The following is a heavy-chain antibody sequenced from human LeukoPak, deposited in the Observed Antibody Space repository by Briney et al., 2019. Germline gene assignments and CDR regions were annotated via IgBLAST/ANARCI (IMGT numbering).Heavy chain of an antibody. J-gene: IGHJ4*02. CDR1: GFILSNYW. Sequence: SGGSLRLSCAASGFILSNYWMSWVRQTPGKGLEWVGNIKQDGSEKYYVDSLKGRFTISRDNAKNSLYLQMNSLRAEDTAVYYCARERYCSSTGCKEAPPFDSWGQGVLVTVSS. CDR3: ARERYCSSTGCKEAPPFDS. CDR2: IKQDGSEK. D-gene: IGHD2-2*01. V-gene: IGHV3-7*01.